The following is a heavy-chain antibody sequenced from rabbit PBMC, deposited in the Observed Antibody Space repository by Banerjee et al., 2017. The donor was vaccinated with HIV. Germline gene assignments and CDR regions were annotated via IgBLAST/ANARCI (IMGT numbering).Heavy chain of an antibody. CDR2: INTISGDT. V-gene: IGHV1S45*01. CDR1: GFSFSNGYV. CDR3: ARGGLGSADYPYTFDP. D-gene: IGHD4-2*01. Sequence: QEQLEESGGDLVKPEGSLTLTCTASGFSFSNGYVMCWVRQAPGKGLEWIACINTISGDTVYASWAKGRFTISKTSSTTVTLQMTSLTAADTATYFCARGGLGSADYPYTFDPWGPGTLVTVS. J-gene: IGHJ2*01.